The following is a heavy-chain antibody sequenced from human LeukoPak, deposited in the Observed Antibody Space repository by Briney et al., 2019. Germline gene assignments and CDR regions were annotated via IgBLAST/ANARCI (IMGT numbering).Heavy chain of an antibody. Sequence: SETLSLTCAVYSGSFSDYCWSWIRQLPGRGLEWIGEIYSGGSANYNPSLKSRLAISVDTSKSQFSLRLSSLTAADTAVYFCARGVVDYSTRSGYFSHWGQGTLVAVSS. CDR1: SGSFSDYC. D-gene: IGHD3-22*01. J-gene: IGHJ4*02. CDR3: ARGVVDYSTRSGYFSH. V-gene: IGHV4-34*01. CDR2: IYSGGSA.